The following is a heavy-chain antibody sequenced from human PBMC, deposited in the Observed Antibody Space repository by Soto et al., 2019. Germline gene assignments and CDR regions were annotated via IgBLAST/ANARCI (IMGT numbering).Heavy chain of an antibody. CDR3: ATPRAYCGGDCYSSHDY. CDR2: ISYDGSNK. Sequence: QVQLVESGEGVVQPGRSLRLSGAASGFTFSSYAMHWVRKAPGKGLEWVAVISYDGSNKYYADSVKGRFTISRDNSKNTLYLQMNSLRAEDTAVYYCATPRAYCGGDCYSSHDYWGQGTLVTVSS. CDR1: GFTFSSYA. J-gene: IGHJ4*02. D-gene: IGHD2-21*02. V-gene: IGHV3-30-3*01.